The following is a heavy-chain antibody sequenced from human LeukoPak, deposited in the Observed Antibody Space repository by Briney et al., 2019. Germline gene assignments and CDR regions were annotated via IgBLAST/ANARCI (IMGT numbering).Heavy chain of an antibody. D-gene: IGHD1-14*01. CDR3: ARTGVDYYHYGMDV. CDR2: MNPNSGNT. CDR1: GYTFTSYD. V-gene: IGHV1-8*01. Sequence: ASVKVSCKASGYTFTSYDINWVRQATGQGLEWMGWMNPNSGNTGYAQKFQGRVTMTRNTSISTAYMELSSLRSEDTAVYYCARTGVDYYHYGMDVWGQGTTVTVSS. J-gene: IGHJ6*02.